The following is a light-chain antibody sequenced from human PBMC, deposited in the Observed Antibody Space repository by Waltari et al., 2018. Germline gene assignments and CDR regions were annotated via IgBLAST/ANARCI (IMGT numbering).Light chain of an antibody. V-gene: IGLV2-14*01. CDR1: SSDVGGYNY. CDR2: EVS. Sequence: QSALTQPASVSGSPGPSLTISCTGTSSDVGGYNYASWYQQHPGKAPKLMIYEVSNRPSGVSKRFSGSKSGNTASLTISGLQAEDEADYYCSSYTSSSTLGVFGGGTKLTVL. CDR3: SSYTSSSTLGV. J-gene: IGLJ2*01.